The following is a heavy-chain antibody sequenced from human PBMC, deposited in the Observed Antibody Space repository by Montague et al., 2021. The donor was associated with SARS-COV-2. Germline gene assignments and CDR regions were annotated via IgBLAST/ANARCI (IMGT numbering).Heavy chain of an antibody. Sequence: ETLSLTCSVSGGSISSYYWSWIQQSPGKGLEWIGYIFHSGITDYNPSLKSRVTISVDMSKNQFSLQLNSVTAADSAVYYCARTEYNWNDWFDPWGQGTLVTVSS. CDR2: IFHSGIT. J-gene: IGHJ5*02. CDR3: ARTEYNWNDWFDP. CDR1: GGSISSYY. D-gene: IGHD1-20*01. V-gene: IGHV4-59*13.